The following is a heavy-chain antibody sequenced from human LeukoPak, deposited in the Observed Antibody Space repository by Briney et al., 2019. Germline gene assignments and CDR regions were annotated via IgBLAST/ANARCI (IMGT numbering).Heavy chain of an antibody. Sequence: PGGSLRLSCAASGFTFSSYEMNWVRQAPGKGLEWVSYISSGGSNIYYADSVKGRFTISRDNAKKSLYLQMNSLRAEDTAVYYCARGGTLEYFQHWGQGTLVTVSS. V-gene: IGHV3-48*03. CDR2: ISSGGSNI. J-gene: IGHJ1*01. CDR1: GFTFSSYE. CDR3: ARGGTLEYFQH.